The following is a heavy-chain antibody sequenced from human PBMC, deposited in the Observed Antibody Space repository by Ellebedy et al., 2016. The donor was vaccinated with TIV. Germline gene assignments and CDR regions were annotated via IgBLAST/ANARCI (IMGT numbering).Heavy chain of an antibody. J-gene: IGHJ4*02. CDR2: ITGGDGKT. CDR3: AKTFYADPTILYYLDY. CDR1: GFTFSSYA. D-gene: IGHD1-14*01. Sequence: PGGSLRLSCAASGFTFSSYAMTWVRQAPGKGLEWVSAITGGDGKTYYTESVKGRFTISRDSSKNTLYLQMNSLRAEDTAVYYCAKTFYADPTILYYLDYWGQGTLVTVSS. V-gene: IGHV3-23*01.